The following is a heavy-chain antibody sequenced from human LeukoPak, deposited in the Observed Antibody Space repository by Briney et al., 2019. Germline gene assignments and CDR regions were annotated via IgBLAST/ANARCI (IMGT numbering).Heavy chain of an antibody. D-gene: IGHD3-10*01. Sequence: SETLSLTCTVSGGSISSYYWSWIRQPPGKGLEGIGYIYYSGSTNYNPSLKSRVTISVDTSKNQFSLKLSSVTAADTAVYYCARRNYYGSGSYSWFDPWGQGTLVTVSS. J-gene: IGHJ5*02. CDR3: ARRNYYGSGSYSWFDP. V-gene: IGHV4-59*01. CDR1: GGSISSYY. CDR2: IYYSGST.